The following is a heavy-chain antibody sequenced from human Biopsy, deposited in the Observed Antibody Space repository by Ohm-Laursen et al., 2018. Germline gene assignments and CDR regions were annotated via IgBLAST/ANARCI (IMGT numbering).Heavy chain of an antibody. CDR2: ITWNSGHI. CDR1: DFTFDDYA. CDR3: VKDIRRYFYGMDV. Sequence: SLKLSCAASDFTFDDYAMSWVRQRPGKGLEWVSGITWNSGHIAYADSVKGRFTISRDNAKNVLWLQMNSLRVDDTAMYYCVKDIRRYFYGMDVWGQGTTVTVS. D-gene: IGHD3-10*01. J-gene: IGHJ6*02. V-gene: IGHV3-9*01.